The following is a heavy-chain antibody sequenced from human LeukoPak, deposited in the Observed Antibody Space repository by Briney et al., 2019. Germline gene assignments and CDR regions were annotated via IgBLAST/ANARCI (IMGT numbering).Heavy chain of an antibody. Sequence: SGGSLRLSCAASGFTFSSYAMSWVRQAPGKGLEWVSTISGSGSGGSTYYADSVKGRFTISRDNSKNTLYLQMNSLRAEDTAVYYCAKSGLNRFDYWGQGTLVTASS. CDR2: ISGSGSGGST. D-gene: IGHD2-15*01. J-gene: IGHJ4*02. V-gene: IGHV3-23*01. CDR1: GFTFSSYA. CDR3: AKSGLNRFDY.